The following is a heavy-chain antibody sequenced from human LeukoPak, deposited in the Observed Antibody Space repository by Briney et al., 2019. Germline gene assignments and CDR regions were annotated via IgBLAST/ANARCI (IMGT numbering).Heavy chain of an antibody. V-gene: IGHV4-4*02. D-gene: IGHD2/OR15-2a*01. Sequence: SGTLSLTCAVSGGSISSTHWWNWVRQPPGKGLEWIGEIFHSGTTNYNPSLKSRVTISIDKSKNQFSLKLSSVTAADTAVYYCAKLTIYASGEDSWGQGTLVTVSS. CDR1: GGSISSTHW. J-gene: IGHJ4*02. CDR2: IFHSGTT. CDR3: AKLTIYASGEDS.